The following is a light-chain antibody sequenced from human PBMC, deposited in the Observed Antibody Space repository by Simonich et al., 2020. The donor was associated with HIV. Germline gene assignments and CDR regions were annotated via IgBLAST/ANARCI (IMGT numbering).Light chain of an antibody. CDR3: SSYTSSSTAWV. V-gene: IGLV2-14*01. CDR2: DGR. J-gene: IGLJ3*02. Sequence: QSALTQPASVSGSPGQSITISCTGTSSDVGGYNYVSWYHQHPVKVPKLMIYDGRKRPSGVANRFSGAKSGNTASLTISGLQAEDEADYYCSSYTSSSTAWVFGGGTKVTVL. CDR1: SSDVGGYNY.